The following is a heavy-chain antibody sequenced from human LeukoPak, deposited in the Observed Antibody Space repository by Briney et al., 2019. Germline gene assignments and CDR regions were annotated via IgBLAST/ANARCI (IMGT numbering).Heavy chain of an antibody. J-gene: IGHJ4*02. V-gene: IGHV1-69*13. CDR1: GGTFSSYA. CDR2: IIPIFGTA. CDR3: ARGNRGVDIVATPNFDY. Sequence: GASVKVSCKASGGTFSSYAISWVRQAPGQGLEWMGGIIPIFGTANYAQKLQGRVTITADEPTSTAYMELSSLRSEDTAVYYCARGNRGVDIVATPNFDYWGQGTLVTVSS. D-gene: IGHD5-12*01.